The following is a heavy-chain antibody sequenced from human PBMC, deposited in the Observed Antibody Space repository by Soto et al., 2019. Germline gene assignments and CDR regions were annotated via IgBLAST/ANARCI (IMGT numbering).Heavy chain of an antibody. J-gene: IGHJ6*02. D-gene: IGHD3-10*01. V-gene: IGHV3-48*02. CDR1: EFTCSSHA. CDR3: ARRITMVRGPYYYYALDV. Sequence: GPMMVSRGAAEFTCSSHAMNWVSQAPGKGLEWLSYITSTSSTKSYADSVRGRFTISRDNAKNSLYLQMNSLRDEDTAVYYCARRITMVRGPYYYYALDVWGQGTTVTVSS. CDR2: ITSTSSTK.